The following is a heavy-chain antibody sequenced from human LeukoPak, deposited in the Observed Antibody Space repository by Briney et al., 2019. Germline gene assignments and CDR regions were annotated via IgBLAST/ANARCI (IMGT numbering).Heavy chain of an antibody. D-gene: IGHD3-10*01. CDR2: IYSGGST. CDR3: ARGPMGFGELLSTHYFDY. J-gene: IGHJ4*02. Sequence: GGSLRLSCAASGFTVSSNYMSWVRQAPGKGLEWVSVIYSGGSTYYADSVKGRFTISRDNAKNSLYLQMSSLRAEDTAVYYCARGPMGFGELLSTHYFDYWGQGTLVTVSS. V-gene: IGHV3-66*01. CDR1: GFTVSSNY.